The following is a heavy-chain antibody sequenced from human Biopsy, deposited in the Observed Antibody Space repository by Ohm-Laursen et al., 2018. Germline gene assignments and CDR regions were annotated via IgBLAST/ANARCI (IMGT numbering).Heavy chain of an antibody. CDR3: ARGSNEYGGLYFPH. Sequence: SDTLSLTCPVSGGSFTGHYWTWIRQPPGKGLEWIGHISHTGYTSYKPSLKSRVTISLDTSRKHFSLRLTPLAAADTAVYYCARGSNEYGGLYFPHWGQGTLVTVSS. CDR2: ISHTGYT. J-gene: IGHJ1*01. CDR1: GGSFTGHY. V-gene: IGHV4-59*11. D-gene: IGHD4-23*01.